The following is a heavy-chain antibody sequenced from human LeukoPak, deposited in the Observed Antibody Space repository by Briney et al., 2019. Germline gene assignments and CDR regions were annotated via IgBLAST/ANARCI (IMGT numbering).Heavy chain of an antibody. Sequence: PVGPLRLSCAASGFTFSSYAMSWVRQAPGKGLEWVSAISGSGGSTYYADSVKGRFTISRDNSKNTLYLQMNSLRAEDTAVYYCARDAYTIRWYYYWGQGTLVTVSS. V-gene: IGHV3-23*01. CDR3: ARDAYTIRWYYY. CDR2: ISGSGGST. D-gene: IGHD6-13*01. CDR1: GFTFSSYA. J-gene: IGHJ4*02.